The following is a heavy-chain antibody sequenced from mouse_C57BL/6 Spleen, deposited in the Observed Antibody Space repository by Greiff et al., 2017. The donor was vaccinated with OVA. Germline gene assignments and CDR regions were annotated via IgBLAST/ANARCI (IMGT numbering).Heavy chain of an antibody. Sequence: EVKLVESGGGLVKPGGSLKLSCAASGFTFSDYGMHWVRQAPEKGLEWVAYISSGSGTIYYAETVKGRVTISRDTAKNTLFLQMTSLRSEATAMYYCARRGLMINFAMDYWGQGTSVTVSS. CDR1: GFTFSDYG. D-gene: IGHD2-4*01. CDR3: ARRGLMINFAMDY. CDR2: ISSGSGTI. J-gene: IGHJ4*01. V-gene: IGHV5-17*01.